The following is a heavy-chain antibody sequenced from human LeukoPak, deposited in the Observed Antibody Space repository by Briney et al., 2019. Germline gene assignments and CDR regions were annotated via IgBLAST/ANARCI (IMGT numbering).Heavy chain of an antibody. CDR1: GYTFTGYY. J-gene: IGHJ5*02. Sequence: ASVKVSCKASGYTFTGYYMHWVRQAPGQGLEWMGWINPNSGGTNYAQKFQGRVTMTRDTSINTAYMELSRLRSDDTAEYYCASGVVTHPHGGSWGQGTLVTVSS. CDR3: ASGVVTHPHGGS. CDR2: INPNSGGT. V-gene: IGHV1-2*02. D-gene: IGHD3-3*01.